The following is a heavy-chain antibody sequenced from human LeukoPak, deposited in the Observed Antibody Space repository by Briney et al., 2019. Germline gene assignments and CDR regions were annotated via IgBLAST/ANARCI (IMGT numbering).Heavy chain of an antibody. V-gene: IGHV3-9*01. Sequence: GGSLRLSCAASGFTFDDYAMHWVRQVPGKGLEWVSGISWNSGSIGYADSVKGRFTISRDNAKNSLYLQMNSLRAEDTALYYCAKERYCSSTSCHSVFDYWGQGTLVTVSS. CDR2: ISWNSGSI. CDR3: AKERYCSSTSCHSVFDY. D-gene: IGHD2-2*01. CDR1: GFTFDDYA. J-gene: IGHJ4*02.